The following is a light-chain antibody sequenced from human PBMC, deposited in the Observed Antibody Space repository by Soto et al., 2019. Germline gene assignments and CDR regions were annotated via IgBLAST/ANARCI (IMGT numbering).Light chain of an antibody. V-gene: IGKV1-39*01. J-gene: IGKJ5*01. CDR2: AAS. CDR3: QQSYSTPIT. Sequence: DLPMTQSPSSLSASLGDRVTITCRASQNISNFLNWYQQKPGRAPKLLMHAASTLQSGVPSRISGSASGTDFSLTISSMQPEDFAAYYCQQSYSTPITFGHGTRLDIK. CDR1: QNISNF.